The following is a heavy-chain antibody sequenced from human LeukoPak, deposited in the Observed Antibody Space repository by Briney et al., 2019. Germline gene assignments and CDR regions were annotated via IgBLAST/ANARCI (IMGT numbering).Heavy chain of an antibody. V-gene: IGHV3-23*01. D-gene: IGHD3-22*01. CDR3: GYVTMIVVVITGNFDY. Sequence: PGGSLRLSCAASGFTFSSYGMSWVRQAPGKGLEWVSAISGSGGSIYYADSVKGRFTISRDNSKNTLYLQMNSLRAEDTAVYYCGYVTMIVVVITGNFDYWGQGTLVTVSS. J-gene: IGHJ4*02. CDR2: ISGSGGSI. CDR1: GFTFSSYG.